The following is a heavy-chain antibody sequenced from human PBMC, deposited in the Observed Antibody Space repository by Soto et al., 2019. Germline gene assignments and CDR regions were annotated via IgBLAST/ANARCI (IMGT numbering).Heavy chain of an antibody. CDR3: ARGRPGEGAFDI. D-gene: IGHD4-17*01. CDR2: IYHSVST. Sequence: SETLSLTGAVSGYSISSGYYWGWIRQPPGKGLEWIGSIYHSVSTYYNPSLKSRVTISVDTSKNQYSLKLSSVTAADTAVYYCARGRPGEGAFDIWGQGTMVTVSS. CDR1: GYSISSGYY. J-gene: IGHJ3*02. V-gene: IGHV4-38-2*01.